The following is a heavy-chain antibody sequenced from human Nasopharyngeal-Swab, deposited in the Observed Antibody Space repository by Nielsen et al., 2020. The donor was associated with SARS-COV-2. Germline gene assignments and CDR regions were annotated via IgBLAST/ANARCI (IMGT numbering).Heavy chain of an antibody. Sequence: GESLKISCVASGFSFSTFGMHWVRQAPGKGLEWVAFIRYDGSDKYYADSVKGRFITSRDNFQNTLYLQMDSLRPEDTAVYYCAKLPSSRMIRDYWGQGTLVTVSS. CDR2: IRYDGSDK. CDR1: GFSFSTFG. CDR3: AKLPSSRMIRDY. J-gene: IGHJ4*02. D-gene: IGHD3-10*01. V-gene: IGHV3-30*02.